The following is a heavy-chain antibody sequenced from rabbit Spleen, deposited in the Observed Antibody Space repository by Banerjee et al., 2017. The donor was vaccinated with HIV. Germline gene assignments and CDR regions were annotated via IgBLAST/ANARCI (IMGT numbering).Heavy chain of an antibody. D-gene: IGHD4-1*01. J-gene: IGHJ3*01. CDR1: GVSLNDKD. CDR3: ARAIVPWLGLTRLDL. Sequence: QEQLEESGGGLVKPEGSLTLTCKASGVSLNDKDVMCWVRQAPGKGLEWIACIGAGSGSAYYASWVNGRFTISSNTNQNTVSLQMTSLTDADTATYFCARAIVPWLGLTRLDLWGQGTLVTVS. V-gene: IGHV1S47*01. CDR2: IGAGSGSA.